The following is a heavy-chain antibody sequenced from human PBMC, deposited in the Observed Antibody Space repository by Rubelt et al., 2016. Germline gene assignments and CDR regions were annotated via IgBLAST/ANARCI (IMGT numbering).Heavy chain of an antibody. CDR2: IIPMFGIA. D-gene: IGHD7-27*01. J-gene: IGHJ4*02. CDR3: ASANWADQCCHY. CDR1: GGTFSNYG. V-gene: IGHV1-69*01. Sequence: QVQLVQSGAEVKKPGSSVKVSCKASGGTFSNYGISWVRQAPGQGLEWMGGIIPMFGIANYAQKFQGRVTITAAESTSTAYMGLRSRTSEDTAVYYCASANWADQCCHYWGQGTLVTVSS.